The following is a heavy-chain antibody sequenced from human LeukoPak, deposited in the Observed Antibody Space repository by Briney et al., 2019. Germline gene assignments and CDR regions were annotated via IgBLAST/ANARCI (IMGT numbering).Heavy chain of an antibody. J-gene: IGHJ4*02. Sequence: GGSLRLSCAASGFTFSSYSMNWVRQAPGKGLEWVSVIYSGGSTYYADSVKGRFTISRDNSKNTLYLQMNSLRAEDTAVYYCARDFITHPYWDYWGQGTLVTVSS. CDR2: IYSGGST. V-gene: IGHV3-53*01. D-gene: IGHD3-22*01. CDR3: ARDFITHPYWDY. CDR1: GFTFSSYS.